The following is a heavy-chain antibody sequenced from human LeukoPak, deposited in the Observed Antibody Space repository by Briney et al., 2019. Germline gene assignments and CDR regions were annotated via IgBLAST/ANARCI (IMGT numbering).Heavy chain of an antibody. V-gene: IGHV4-39*01. J-gene: IGHJ3*02. CDR2: IYYSGST. Sequence: SETLSLTCTVSGGSISSSSYYWGWIRQPPGKGLEWIGSIYYSGSTYYNPSLKSRVTISVDTSKNQFSLKLSSVTAADTAVYYCARHKRVPKLWSDPFDIWGQGTMVTVSS. D-gene: IGHD3-10*01. CDR3: ARHKRVPKLWSDPFDI. CDR1: GGSISSSSYY.